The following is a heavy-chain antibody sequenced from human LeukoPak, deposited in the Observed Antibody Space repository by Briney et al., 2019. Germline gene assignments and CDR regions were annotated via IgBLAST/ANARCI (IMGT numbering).Heavy chain of an antibody. CDR3: AREVPGYYDFWSGYYRSNGMDV. V-gene: IGHV1-69*13. CDR2: IIPIFGTA. CDR1: GGTFSSYA. D-gene: IGHD3-3*01. J-gene: IGHJ6*02. Sequence: SVKVSCKASGGTFSSYAISWVRQAPGQGLEWMGGIIPIFGTANYAQKFQGRVTITADESTSTAYMELSSLRSEDTAVYYCAREVPGYYDFWSGYYRSNGMDVWGQGTTVTVSS.